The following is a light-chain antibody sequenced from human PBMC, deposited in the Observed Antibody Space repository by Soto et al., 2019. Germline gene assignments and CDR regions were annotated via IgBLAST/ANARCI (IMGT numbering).Light chain of an antibody. J-gene: IGLJ1*01. Sequence: SALPQPASGSGSPGQSITISCTGTSSDVGGYNYVSWYQQHPGKAPKLMIYDVSNRPSGVSNRFSGSKSGNTASLTISGLQAEDEADYYCSSYTSSYVFGTGTKVTVL. V-gene: IGLV2-14*01. CDR2: DVS. CDR1: SSDVGGYNY. CDR3: SSYTSSYV.